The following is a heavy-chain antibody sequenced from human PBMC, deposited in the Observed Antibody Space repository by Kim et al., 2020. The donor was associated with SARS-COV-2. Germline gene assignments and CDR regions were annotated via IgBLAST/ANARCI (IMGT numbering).Heavy chain of an antibody. J-gene: IGHJ3*02. CDR2: ISWNSGSI. D-gene: IGHD3-22*01. CDR1: GFTFDDYA. Sequence: GGSLRLSCAASGFTFDDYAMHWVRQAPGKGLEWVSGISWNSGSIGYADSVKGRFTISRDNAKNSLYLQMNSLRAEDTALYYCAKEITYDSSGYGYAFDIWGQGTMVTVSS. V-gene: IGHV3-9*01. CDR3: AKEITYDSSGYGYAFDI.